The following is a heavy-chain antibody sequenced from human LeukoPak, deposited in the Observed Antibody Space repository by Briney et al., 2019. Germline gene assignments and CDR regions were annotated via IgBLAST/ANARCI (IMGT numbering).Heavy chain of an antibody. CDR1: GGSINSSSYY. CDR3: ARHVYDFWSGALNGYYYMDV. Sequence: KPSETLSLTCTVSGGSINSSSYYWGWIRQPPGKGLEWIGSIYYSGSTYYNPSLKSRVTISVDTSKNQFSLKLSSVTAADTAVYYCARHVYDFWSGALNGYYYMDVWGKGTTVTVSS. J-gene: IGHJ6*03. V-gene: IGHV4-39*01. CDR2: IYYSGST. D-gene: IGHD3-3*01.